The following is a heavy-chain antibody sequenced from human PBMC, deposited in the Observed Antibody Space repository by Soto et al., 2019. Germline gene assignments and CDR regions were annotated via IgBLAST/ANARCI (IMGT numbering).Heavy chain of an antibody. J-gene: IGHJ4*02. Sequence: GGSLRLSCAASGFTFSSYGMHWVRQAPGKGLEWVAVISYDGSNKYYADSVKGRFTISRDNSKNTLYLQMNSLRAEDTAVYYCAKAYSSGWYGASTPYYFDYWGQGTLVTVSS. D-gene: IGHD6-19*01. CDR1: GFTFSSYG. CDR3: AKAYSSGWYGASTPYYFDY. CDR2: ISYDGSNK. V-gene: IGHV3-30*18.